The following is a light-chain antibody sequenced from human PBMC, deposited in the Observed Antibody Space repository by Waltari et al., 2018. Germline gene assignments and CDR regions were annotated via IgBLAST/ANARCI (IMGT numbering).Light chain of an antibody. CDR3: QQLYTYPPT. CDR1: QALTTY. Sequence: DIQLHHSPSFLSASVGARDAITCRASQALTTYLAWYQQKPGKAPKLLIYGVSTLQSGVPSRFSGSGSGADFTLTINSLQPEDFAIYYCQQLYTYPPTFGQGTRLEIK. CDR2: GVS. V-gene: IGKV1-9*01. J-gene: IGKJ5*01.